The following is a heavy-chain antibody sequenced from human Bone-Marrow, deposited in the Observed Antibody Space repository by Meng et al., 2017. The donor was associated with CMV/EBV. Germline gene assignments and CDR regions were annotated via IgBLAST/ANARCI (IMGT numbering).Heavy chain of an antibody. Sequence: ASVKVSCKASGYTFTGYYIHWVRQAPGQGLEWMGWINPKSGGTNYAQKFQGRVSMTRDTSMSTAYMEMSRLTSDDTAVYYCARLYCDSSICYFLQVYFGMDVWGQGTTVTGSS. CDR3: ARLYCDSSICYFLQVYFGMDV. CDR2: INPKSGGT. J-gene: IGHJ6*02. CDR1: GYTFTGYY. V-gene: IGHV1-2*02. D-gene: IGHD2-2*01.